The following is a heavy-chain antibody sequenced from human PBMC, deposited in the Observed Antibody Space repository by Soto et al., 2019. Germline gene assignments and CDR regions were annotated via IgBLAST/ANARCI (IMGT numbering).Heavy chain of an antibody. CDR1: GFTFSSYA. D-gene: IGHD3-22*01. J-gene: IGHJ6*02. Sequence: QVQLVESGGGVVQPGRSLRLSCAASGFTFSSYAMHWVRQAPGKGLEWVAVISYDGSNKYYADSVKGRFTISRDNSKKTLYLQMNSLRAEDTAVYYCARDSLGPYYYEEGRMDVWGQGTTVTVSS. CDR2: ISYDGSNK. V-gene: IGHV3-30-3*01. CDR3: ARDSLGPYYYEEGRMDV.